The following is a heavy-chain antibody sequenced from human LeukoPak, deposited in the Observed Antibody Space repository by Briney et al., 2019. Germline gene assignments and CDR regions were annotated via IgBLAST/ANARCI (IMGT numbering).Heavy chain of an antibody. D-gene: IGHD1-14*01. J-gene: IGHJ4*02. V-gene: IGHV1-69*13. CDR1: GGTFNSYV. CDR2: IIPIFGTT. Sequence: ASVKVSCKASGGTFNSYVIDWVRQAPGQGLEWMGGIIPIFGTTNYAQRFQGRVRITADQSTNTAYMELSSLTSEDTAFYYCARQTGGGAIYAERGQGTPVTVSS. CDR3: ARQTGGGAIYAE.